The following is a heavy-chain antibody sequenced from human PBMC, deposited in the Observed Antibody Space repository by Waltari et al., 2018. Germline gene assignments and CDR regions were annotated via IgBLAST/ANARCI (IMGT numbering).Heavy chain of an antibody. CDR2: IYGGSGTT. CDR3: ARRGDLDY. CDR1: GDSISTNF. V-gene: IGHV4-59*07. J-gene: IGHJ4*02. Sequence: VQLQESGPGLVKPSDTLSLTCSVSGDSISTNFWTWIRQCPGKGLEWIGYIYGGSGTTSSNPSLKSRVTISRDTSKNQVFLNLRSVTAADTAVYYCARRGDLDYWGQGVLVTVSS.